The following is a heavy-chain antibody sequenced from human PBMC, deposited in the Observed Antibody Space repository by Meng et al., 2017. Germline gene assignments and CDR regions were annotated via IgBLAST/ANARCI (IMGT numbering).Heavy chain of an antibody. Sequence: EVQRVGYGGGWVPRGGSLSLCCEAFGITFSSYAMSWVRQAPGKWLEWVSAISGSGGSTYYADSVKGRFTISRDNSKNTLYLQMNSLRAEDTAVYYCAKDLTAAAGSWGQGTLVTVSS. CDR1: GITFSSYA. CDR3: AKDLTAAAGS. CDR2: ISGSGGST. D-gene: IGHD6-13*01. J-gene: IGHJ4*02. V-gene: IGHV3-23*04.